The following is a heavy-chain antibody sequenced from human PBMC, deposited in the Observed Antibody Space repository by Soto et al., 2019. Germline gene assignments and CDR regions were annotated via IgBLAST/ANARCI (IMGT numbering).Heavy chain of an antibody. CDR3: AKHLIVRGGGGLKVAFDI. V-gene: IGHV3-23*01. CDR1: GFTFSSYA. Sequence: GGSLRLSCAASGFTFSSYAMSWVRQAPGKGLEWVSAISGSGGSTYYADSVKGRFTLSRDNSKNTLYLQMNSLRAEDTAVYYCAKHLIVRGGGGLKVAFDIWGQGTMVTVSS. J-gene: IGHJ3*02. CDR2: ISGSGGST. D-gene: IGHD3-10*01.